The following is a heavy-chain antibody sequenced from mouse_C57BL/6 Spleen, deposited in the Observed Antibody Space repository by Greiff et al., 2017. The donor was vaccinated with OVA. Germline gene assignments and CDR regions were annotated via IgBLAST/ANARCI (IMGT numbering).Heavy chain of an antibody. Sequence: VQLKQSGPELVKPGASVKISCKASGYTFTDYYMNWVKQSHGKSLEWIGDINPNNGGTSYNQKFKGKATLTVDKSSSTAYMELRSLTSEDSAVYYCARHGSTYYYAMDYWGQGTSVTVSS. J-gene: IGHJ4*01. V-gene: IGHV1-26*01. CDR2: INPNNGGT. CDR1: GYTFTDYY. CDR3: ARHGSTYYYAMDY. D-gene: IGHD1-1*01.